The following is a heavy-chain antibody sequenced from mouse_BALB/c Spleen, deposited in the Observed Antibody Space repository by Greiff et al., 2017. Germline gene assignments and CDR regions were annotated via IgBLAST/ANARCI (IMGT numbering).Heavy chain of an antibody. Sequence: EVKLVESGAELVKPGASVKLSCTASGFNIKDTYMHWVKQRPEQGLEWIGRIDPANGNTKYDPKFQGKATITADTSSNTAYLQLSSLTSEDTAVYYCALYYGSSYDAMDYWGQGTSVTVSS. CDR1: GFNIKDTY. J-gene: IGHJ4*01. CDR2: IDPANGNT. CDR3: ALYYGSSYDAMDY. D-gene: IGHD1-1*01. V-gene: IGHV14-3*02.